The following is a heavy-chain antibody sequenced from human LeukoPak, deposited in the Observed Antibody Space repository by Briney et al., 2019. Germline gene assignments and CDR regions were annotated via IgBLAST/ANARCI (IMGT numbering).Heavy chain of an antibody. CDR2: ISSSSSYI. CDR1: GFTFSSYS. J-gene: IGHJ4*02. Sequence: RGGSLRLSCAASGFTFSSYSMNWVRQAPGKGLEWVSSISSSSSYIYYADSVKGRFTISRDNAKNSVYLQMNSLRAEDTAVYYCARPRGNVEMARIPFDYWGQGTLVTVSS. CDR3: ARPRGNVEMARIPFDY. V-gene: IGHV3-21*01. D-gene: IGHD5-24*01.